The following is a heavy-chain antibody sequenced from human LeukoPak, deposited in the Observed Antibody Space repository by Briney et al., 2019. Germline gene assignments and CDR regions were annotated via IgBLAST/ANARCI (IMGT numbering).Heavy chain of an antibody. CDR2: IRYDGSNK. Sequence: PGGSLRLSCAASGFTFSSYGMHWVRQAPGKGLEWVAFIRYDGSNKYYADSVKGRFTISRYNSKNTLYLQMNSLRAEDTAVYYCAMEDIVVVPAAMRYWGQGTLVTVSS. V-gene: IGHV3-30*02. J-gene: IGHJ4*02. CDR3: AMEDIVVVPAAMRY. CDR1: GFTFSSYG. D-gene: IGHD2-2*01.